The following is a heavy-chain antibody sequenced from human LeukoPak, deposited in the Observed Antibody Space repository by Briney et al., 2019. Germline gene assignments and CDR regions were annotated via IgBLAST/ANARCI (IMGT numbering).Heavy chain of an antibody. CDR2: ISGNGGST. CDR3: AKRYCSTTSCYKRYGSGSYFFDY. D-gene: IGHD2-2*02. CDR1: AFTFSSYA. J-gene: IGHJ4*02. Sequence: PGGSLGLSCAASAFTFSSYAMSWVRQAPGKGLEWVSGISGNGGSTNYADSVKGRFTISRDNSKNTLYLRMNSLRAEDTAVYYCAKRYCSTTSCYKRYGSGSYFFDYWGQGTLVTVSS. V-gene: IGHV3-23*01.